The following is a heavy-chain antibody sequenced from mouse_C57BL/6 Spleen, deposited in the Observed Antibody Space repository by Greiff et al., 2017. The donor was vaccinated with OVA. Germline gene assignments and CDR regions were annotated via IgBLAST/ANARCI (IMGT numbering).Heavy chain of an antibody. CDR3: ARDYDGFAY. V-gene: IGHV1-18*01. CDR1: GYTFTDYN. CDR2: INPNNGGT. Sequence: EVMLVESGPELVKPGASVKIPCKASGYTFTDYNMDWVKQSHGKSLEWIGDINPNNGGTIYNQKFKGKATLTVDKSSSTAYMELRSLTSEDTAVYYCARDYDGFAYWGQGTLVTVSA. J-gene: IGHJ3*01. D-gene: IGHD2-4*01.